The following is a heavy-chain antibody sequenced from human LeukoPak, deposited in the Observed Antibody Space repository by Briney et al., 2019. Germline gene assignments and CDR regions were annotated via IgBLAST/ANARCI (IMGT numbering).Heavy chain of an antibody. CDR3: ARDLGYSYGY. CDR1: GFAFSSYW. Sequence: GGSLRLSCAASGFAFSSYWMTWVRQAPGKGLEWVANIDLDGSEKHYVDSLKGRFTISRDNAKNSLYLQINSLRAEDTAVYYCARDLGYSYGYWGQGTLVAVSS. V-gene: IGHV3-7*01. J-gene: IGHJ4*02. CDR2: IDLDGSEK. D-gene: IGHD5-18*01.